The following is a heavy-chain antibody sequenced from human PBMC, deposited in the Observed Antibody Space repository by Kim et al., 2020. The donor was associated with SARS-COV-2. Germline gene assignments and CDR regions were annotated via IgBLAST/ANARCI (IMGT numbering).Heavy chain of an antibody. J-gene: IGHJ4*02. CDR3: ARVTTGTFDH. Sequence: GGSLRLSCISSGFPFSSSGMHWVRQAPGKGLEWVAFMSYDGSLSDYSDSVKGRFTISRDNSKNTLFLEISSLSSADSALYYFARVTTGTFDHWGQGTLVT. CDR1: GFPFSSSG. CDR2: MSYDGSLS. D-gene: IGHD2-21*02. V-gene: IGHV3-30*03.